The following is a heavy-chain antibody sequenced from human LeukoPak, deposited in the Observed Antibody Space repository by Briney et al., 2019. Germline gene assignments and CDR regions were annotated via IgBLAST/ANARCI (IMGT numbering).Heavy chain of an antibody. CDR3: ARVDYDILTGYHMDV. Sequence: SVKLSCKASGGTFSSYTISWVRQAPGQGLEWMGRIIPILGIANYAQKFQGRVTITADKSTNTAYMELSSLRSEDTAVYYCARVDYDILTGYHMDVWGKGTTVTVSS. V-gene: IGHV1-69*02. CDR2: IIPILGIA. D-gene: IGHD3-9*01. J-gene: IGHJ6*03. CDR1: GGTFSSYT.